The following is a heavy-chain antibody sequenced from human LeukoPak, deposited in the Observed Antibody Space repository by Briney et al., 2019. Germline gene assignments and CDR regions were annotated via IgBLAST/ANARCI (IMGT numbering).Heavy chain of an antibody. CDR2: IGDDGTST. V-gene: IGHV3-74*01. CDR3: ARASRGNWFDP. Sequence: GGSLRLSCAASGFTFSKYWMHWVRQAPGKGLVWVSRIGDDGTSTAYADSVKGRFTISRDNAKNTVYLQMNSLRAEDTALYYCARASRGNWFDPWGQGTLSPSPQ. J-gene: IGHJ5*02. CDR1: GFTFSKYW. D-gene: IGHD3-10*01.